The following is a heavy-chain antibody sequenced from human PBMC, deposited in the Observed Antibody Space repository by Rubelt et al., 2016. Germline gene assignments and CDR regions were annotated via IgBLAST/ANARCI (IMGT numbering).Heavy chain of an antibody. CDR1: GGSISSGGYY. CDR3: ARQATTVTGFGENWFDP. Sequence: QVQLQESGPGLVKPSQTLSLTCTVSGGSISSGGYYWSWIRQHPGKGLEWIGYIYYSGSTYYNPSLKSRVTLSVDTSKNQFSLKLSSVTAADTAVYYCARQATTVTGFGENWFDPWGQGTLVTVSS. D-gene: IGHD4-17*01. V-gene: IGHV4-31*03. CDR2: IYYSGST. J-gene: IGHJ5*02.